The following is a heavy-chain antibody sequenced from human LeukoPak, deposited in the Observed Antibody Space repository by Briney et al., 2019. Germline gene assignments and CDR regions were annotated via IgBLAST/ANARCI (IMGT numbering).Heavy chain of an antibody. CDR2: ISDTGVST. CDR1: GFTFNSYA. Sequence: GGSLRLSCAASGFTFNSYAMNWVRQAPGKGLEWVSSISDTGVSTYYADSVKGRFTISRDNSKNTLYLQMNSLRVEDTAIYYCAKDRSCTNDICHGDFDYWGQGTLVTVSS. CDR3: AKDRSCTNDICHGDFDY. V-gene: IGHV3-23*01. D-gene: IGHD2-8*01. J-gene: IGHJ4*02.